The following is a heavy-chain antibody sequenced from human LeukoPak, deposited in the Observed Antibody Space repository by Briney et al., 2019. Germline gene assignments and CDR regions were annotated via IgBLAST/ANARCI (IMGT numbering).Heavy chain of an antibody. J-gene: IGHJ4*02. V-gene: IGHV3-21*01. CDR3: ASWSDFWSGTNFDY. D-gene: IGHD3-3*01. Sequence: GGSLRLSCVASGFTFRSYSMNWVRQAPGKGLEWVSCISSSSSYIYYADSVKGRFTISRDNAKNSLYLQMNSLRADDTAVYYCASWSDFWSGTNFDYWGQGTLVTVSS. CDR1: GFTFRSYS. CDR2: ISSSSSYI.